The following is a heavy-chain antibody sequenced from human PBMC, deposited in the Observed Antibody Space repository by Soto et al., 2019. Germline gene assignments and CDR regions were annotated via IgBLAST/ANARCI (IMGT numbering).Heavy chain of an antibody. CDR3: ARPTYGSGSYSYDY. Sequence: SETLSLTCTVSGGSISSSSYYWGWIRQPPGKGLEWIGSICYSGSTYYNPSLKSRVTISVDTSKNQFSLKLSSVTAADTAVYYCARPTYGSGSYSYDYWGQGTLVTVSS. CDR2: ICYSGST. CDR1: GGSISSSSYY. V-gene: IGHV4-39*01. J-gene: IGHJ4*02. D-gene: IGHD3-10*01.